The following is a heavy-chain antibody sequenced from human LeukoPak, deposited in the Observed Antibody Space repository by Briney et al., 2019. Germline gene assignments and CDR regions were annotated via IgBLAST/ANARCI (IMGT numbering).Heavy chain of an antibody. CDR3: ARVPYDGHH. J-gene: IGHJ5*02. D-gene: IGHD3-22*01. Sequence: ASVKVSCKASGYTFTGFGVTWVRQAPGQGLEWVATISVHNGNTIYAQKLQGRVTLTTDTSTSTAFMDLRSLRSDDTAVYYCARVPYDGHHWGHASLVIVSS. V-gene: IGHV1-18*01. CDR1: GYTFTGFG. CDR2: ISVHNGNT.